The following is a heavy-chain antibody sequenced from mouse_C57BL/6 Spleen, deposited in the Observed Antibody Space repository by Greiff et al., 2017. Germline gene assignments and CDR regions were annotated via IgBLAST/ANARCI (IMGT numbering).Heavy chain of an antibody. CDR1: GFSLTSYG. D-gene: IGHD4-1*01. J-gene: IGHJ2*01. Sequence: VKLVESGPGLVQPSQSLSITCTVSGFSLTSYGVHWVRQSPGKGLEWLGVIWSGGSTDYTAAFISILSISKDNSKSQVFFKMNSLQADDTAIYYCARKNWDLYLDYWGQGTTLTVSS. CDR3: ARKNWDLYLDY. CDR2: IWSGGST. V-gene: IGHV2-2*01.